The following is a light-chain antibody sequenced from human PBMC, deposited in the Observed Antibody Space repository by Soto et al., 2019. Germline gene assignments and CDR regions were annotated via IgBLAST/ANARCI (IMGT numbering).Light chain of an antibody. CDR1: SSDIGGYNY. J-gene: IGLJ2*01. CDR3: SSYVGRKV. CDR2: QVS. V-gene: IGLV2-8*01. Sequence: QSALTQPPSASGSPGQSVTISCTGTSSDIGGYNYVSWYQQHPGKAPKLMIYQVSKRPSGVPDRFSGSKSGNTASLTASGLQAEDEADYYCSSYVGRKVFGGGTKVTVL.